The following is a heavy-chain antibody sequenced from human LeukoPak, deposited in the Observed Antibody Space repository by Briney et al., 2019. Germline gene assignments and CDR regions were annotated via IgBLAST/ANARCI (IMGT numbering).Heavy chain of an antibody. V-gene: IGHV4-59*01. Sequence: PSETLSLTCTVSGGSISGYYWTWIRQPPGKGLEWIGYIYYSGNTNYNPSLKSRVTTSVDTSKNQFSLQLTFVTAADTAIYYCARLRSNSFPDYWGQGTLVTVSS. CDR1: GGSISGYY. CDR2: IYYSGNT. CDR3: ARLRSNSFPDY. J-gene: IGHJ4*02. D-gene: IGHD6-13*01.